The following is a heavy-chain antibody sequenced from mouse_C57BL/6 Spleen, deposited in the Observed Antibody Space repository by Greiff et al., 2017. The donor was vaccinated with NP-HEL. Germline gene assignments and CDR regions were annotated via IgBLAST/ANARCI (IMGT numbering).Heavy chain of an antibody. CDR3: ARSYYGSSYYFDY. CDR2: IYIGNGYT. CDR1: GYTFTSYG. D-gene: IGHD1-1*01. V-gene: IGHV1-58*01. Sequence: LVRPGSSVKMSCKTSGYTFTSYGIHWVKQRPGQGLEWIGYIYIGNGYTEYNEKFKGKATLTSDTSSSTAYMQLSSLTSEDSAIYFCARSYYGSSYYFDYWGQGTTLTVSS. J-gene: IGHJ2*01.